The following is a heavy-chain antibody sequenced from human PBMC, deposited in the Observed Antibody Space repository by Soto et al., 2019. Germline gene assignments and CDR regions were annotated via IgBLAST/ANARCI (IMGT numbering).Heavy chain of an antibody. V-gene: IGHV1-2*02. Sequence: ASVKVSCKASGYTFSDYYIHWVRQAPGQGLEWMGWINPNSGGTKYAPKFQGGVTMTRDTSIATAYMELSRLRSGDTAVYYCAREPATAKPEGVDFWGQGTLVTVSS. CDR1: GYTFSDYY. CDR3: AREPATAKPEGVDF. J-gene: IGHJ4*02. D-gene: IGHD1-1*01. CDR2: INPNSGGT.